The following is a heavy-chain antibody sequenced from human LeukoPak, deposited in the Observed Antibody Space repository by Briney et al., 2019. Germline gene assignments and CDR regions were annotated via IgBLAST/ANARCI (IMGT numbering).Heavy chain of an antibody. J-gene: IGHJ4*02. CDR1: GFTFSSYA. Sequence: GGSLRLSCAVSGFTFSSYAMSWVRQAPGKGLQWVSAISGSGDSTYYADSVKGRFTISRDTSMDTLYLQMNSLRAEDTAIYYCAKRLSFGVAIGDFDYWGQGTLVTVSS. CDR3: AKRLSFGVAIGDFDY. D-gene: IGHD3-3*01. V-gene: IGHV3-23*01. CDR2: ISGSGDST.